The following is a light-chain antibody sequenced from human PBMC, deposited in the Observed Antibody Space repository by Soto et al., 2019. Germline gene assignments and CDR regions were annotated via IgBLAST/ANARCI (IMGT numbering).Light chain of an antibody. V-gene: IGLV2-23*01. CDR1: SSDVGSYNL. CDR3: CSYARTSTYV. CDR2: EDN. J-gene: IGLJ1*01. Sequence: QSVLTQPVSVSGSPGQSITIFCTGTSSDVGSYNLVSWYQQHPGKAPKLMIYEDNKRPSGVSNRFSVSKSGYTASLTISGLQAEDEADYYCCSYARTSTYVFGSGTKVTVL.